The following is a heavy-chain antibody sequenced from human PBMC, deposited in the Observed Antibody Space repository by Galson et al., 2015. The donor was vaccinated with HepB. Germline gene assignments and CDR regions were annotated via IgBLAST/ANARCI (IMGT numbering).Heavy chain of an antibody. CDR3: ARDPPLGTPFDY. Sequence: SLRLSCAVSGFTFSTYHMNWVRQAPGKGLEWVSSISSSSSYIYYADSVKGRFTISRDNGKNSLYLQMSSLRVEDTAVYYCARDPPLGTPFDYWGQGTLVTVSS. J-gene: IGHJ4*02. V-gene: IGHV3-21*01. CDR2: ISSSSSYI. CDR1: GFTFSTYH. D-gene: IGHD7-27*01.